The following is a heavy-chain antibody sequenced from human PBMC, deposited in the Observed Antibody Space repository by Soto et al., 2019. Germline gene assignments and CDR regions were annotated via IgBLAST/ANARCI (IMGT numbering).Heavy chain of an antibody. Sequence: PSQTLSLTCVISGDSVSSRSAAWNWIRQSPSRGLEWLGRTYYRSKWSTDYAVSVKSRIIINPDTSKNQFSLQLNSVTPEDTAVYYCTRALSGSYDSWGQGTLVTVSS. V-gene: IGHV6-1*01. CDR3: TRALSGSYDS. CDR1: GDSVSSRSAA. D-gene: IGHD1-26*01. J-gene: IGHJ5*01. CDR2: TYYRSKWST.